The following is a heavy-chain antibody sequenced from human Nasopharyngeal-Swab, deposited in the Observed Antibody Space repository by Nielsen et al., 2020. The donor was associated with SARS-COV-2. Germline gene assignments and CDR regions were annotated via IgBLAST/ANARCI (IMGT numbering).Heavy chain of an antibody. V-gene: IGHV3-7*05. CDR2: IKDDGSEK. Sequence: ESLKISCAASGITFSKYWMSWVRQAPGRGLEWVANIKDDGSEKYYVDSVKGRFTISRDNAKNSLYLQMSSLRAEDTAVYYCVRIQRGYSYGSDDYWGQGTLVTVSS. CDR1: GITFSKYW. D-gene: IGHD5-18*01. CDR3: VRIQRGYSYGSDDY. J-gene: IGHJ4*02.